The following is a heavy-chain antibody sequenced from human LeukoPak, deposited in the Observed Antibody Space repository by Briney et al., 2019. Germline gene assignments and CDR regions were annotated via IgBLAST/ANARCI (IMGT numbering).Heavy chain of an antibody. D-gene: IGHD5-12*01. J-gene: IGHJ3*02. V-gene: IGHV3-23*01. Sequence: GGSLRLSCAASGSTFSTYPISWVRQAPGKGLEWVSAISGGGDSTYYADSVKGRFTISRDNSKNTLYLQMNSLRAEDTAVYYCAKDSVRGYSGYGNDGFDIWGQGAMVTVSS. CDR1: GSTFSTYP. CDR2: ISGGGDST. CDR3: AKDSVRGYSGYGNDGFDI.